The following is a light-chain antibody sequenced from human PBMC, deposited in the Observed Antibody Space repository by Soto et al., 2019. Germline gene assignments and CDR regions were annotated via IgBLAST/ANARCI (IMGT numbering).Light chain of an antibody. J-gene: IGKJ1*01. Sequence: EVVLTQSPGTLSLSPGERATLSCRASQSVSSGYLGWYQQKPGQAPRLLIYGASSRATGIPDRFSGSGSGTDFTLTISRLEPEDFAVYFCQQYTYYPWTFGQGTKVEIK. CDR3: QQYTYYPWT. V-gene: IGKV3-20*01. CDR1: QSVSSGY. CDR2: GAS.